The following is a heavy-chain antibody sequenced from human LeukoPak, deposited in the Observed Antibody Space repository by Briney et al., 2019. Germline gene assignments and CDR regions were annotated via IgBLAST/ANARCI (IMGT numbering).Heavy chain of an antibody. Sequence: GGSLRLSCAASVFTCDDYAVHWFRQAPGKGLEWVSGISWNSGSIGYADSVKGRFTISRDNAKNSLYLQMNSLRPEDMALYYCAKDGMGSSWYGGHFDYWGQGTLVTVSS. CDR1: VFTCDDYA. CDR2: ISWNSGSI. CDR3: AKDGMGSSWYGGHFDY. J-gene: IGHJ4*02. D-gene: IGHD6-13*01. V-gene: IGHV3-9*03.